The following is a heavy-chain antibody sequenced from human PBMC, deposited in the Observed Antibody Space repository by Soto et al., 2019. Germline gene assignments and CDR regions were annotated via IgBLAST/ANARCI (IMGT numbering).Heavy chain of an antibody. Sequence: QVQLVQSGAEVKKPGSSVKVSCKVSGGTFSHYTITWVRQAPGQGLEWMGRMIPLAEITDYTQKFQGRVTITADISTSTAYMELNGLRSEDTAVYYCAREGYCSGGSCFRSFQYWGQGSMVTVSS. CDR2: MIPLAEIT. J-gene: IGHJ4*02. V-gene: IGHV1-69*08. CDR1: GGTFSHYT. D-gene: IGHD2-15*01. CDR3: AREGYCSGGSCFRSFQY.